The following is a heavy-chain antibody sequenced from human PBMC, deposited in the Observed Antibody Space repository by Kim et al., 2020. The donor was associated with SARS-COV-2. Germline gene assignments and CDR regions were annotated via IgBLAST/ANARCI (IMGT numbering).Heavy chain of an antibody. D-gene: IGHD3-10*01. CDR3: ARDIITMVRGVTPFDS. J-gene: IGHJ4*02. Sequence: SGKGRFTIPRDNSKSTPCLQMNSLRAEDTAVYYCARDIITMVRGVTPFDSWGQGTLVTVSS. V-gene: IGHV3-30*07.